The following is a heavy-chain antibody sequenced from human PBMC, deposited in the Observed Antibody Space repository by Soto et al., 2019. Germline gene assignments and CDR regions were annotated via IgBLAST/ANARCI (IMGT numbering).Heavy chain of an antibody. CDR2: ISGSGGRS. CDR1: GFTFSNYA. V-gene: IGHV3-23*01. J-gene: IGHJ4*02. CDR3: AKAYFVWSSEQPYYFEH. D-gene: IGHD3-16*01. Sequence: EVQLLDSGGGLVQPGGSLRLSCAASGFTFSNYAMTWVRQGPGKGLEWVSGISGSGGRSYYADSVKGRFTISRDNSKSTLYLQMNSLRAEDTAVYYCAKAYFVWSSEQPYYFEHWGQGTLVTVSS.